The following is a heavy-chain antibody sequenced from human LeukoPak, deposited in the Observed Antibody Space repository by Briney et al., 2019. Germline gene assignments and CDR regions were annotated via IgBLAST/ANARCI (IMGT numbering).Heavy chain of an antibody. V-gene: IGHV3-53*01. Sequence: PGGSLRLSCAASWFSVSTNYMTWVRQAPGRGLEWVSYMYSGGNTYYADSVRGRFTISRDNSKNPLFLQMNSLRAEDTAVYYCANCNGWLPHNYWGQGTLVTVSS. CDR3: ANCNGWLPHNY. J-gene: IGHJ4*02. CDR2: MYSGGNT. CDR1: WFSVSTNY. D-gene: IGHD3-9*01.